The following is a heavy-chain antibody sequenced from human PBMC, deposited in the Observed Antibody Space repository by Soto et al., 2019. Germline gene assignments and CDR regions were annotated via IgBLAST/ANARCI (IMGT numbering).Heavy chain of an antibody. Sequence: QVHLVQSGAEVKKPGASVKVSCKASGYTFTRYAMHWVRQAPGQRPEWMGWINPGNGDTKYSEKLQGRATFTRDTSASTTYMELSSLRSEDTAMYYCARNSYISGDHDSYYFDYWGQGTPVTVSS. CDR3: ARNSYISGDHDSYYFDY. CDR2: INPGNGDT. CDR1: GYTFTRYA. J-gene: IGHJ4*02. V-gene: IGHV1-3*01. D-gene: IGHD2-21*02.